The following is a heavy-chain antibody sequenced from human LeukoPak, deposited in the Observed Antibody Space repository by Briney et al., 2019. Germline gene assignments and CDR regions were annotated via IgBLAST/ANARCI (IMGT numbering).Heavy chain of an antibody. V-gene: IGHV3-64*01. D-gene: IGHD3-22*01. CDR3: ARVPHYYDSSGYFSVPYFDY. Sequence: GGSLRLSXAASGFTFSSYAMHWVRPAPGKGLEYVSAISSNGGSTYYANSVKGRFTISRDNSKNTLYLQMGSLRAEDMAVYYCARVPHYYDSSGYFSVPYFDYWGQGTLVTVSS. CDR2: ISSNGGST. CDR1: GFTFSSYA. J-gene: IGHJ4*02.